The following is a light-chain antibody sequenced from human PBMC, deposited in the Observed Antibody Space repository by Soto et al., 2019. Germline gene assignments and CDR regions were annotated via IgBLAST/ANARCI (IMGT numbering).Light chain of an antibody. V-gene: IGKV3-15*01. CDR1: RGISSN. CDR2: DAY. Sequence: IVMTQSPATLSLSAGESATLSCRASRGISSNLAWYQQKPGQAPRLLIYDAYTRATGIPARFSGSGSGTEFTLTISSLQSEDFATYFCQQSYNIPRATFGQGTKVDIK. J-gene: IGKJ1*01. CDR3: QQSYNIPRAT.